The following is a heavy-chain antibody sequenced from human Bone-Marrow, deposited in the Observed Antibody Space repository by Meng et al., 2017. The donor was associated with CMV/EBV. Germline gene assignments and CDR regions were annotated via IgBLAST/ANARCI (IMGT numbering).Heavy chain of an antibody. CDR3: AKGYYYDSSGLFDY. J-gene: IGHJ4*02. V-gene: IGHV3-9*03. D-gene: IGHD3-22*01. CDR2: ISWNSGSI. Sequence: SLKISCAASGFTFDDYAMHWVRQAPGKGLEWVSGISWNSGSIGYADSVKGRFTISRDNAKNSLYLQMNSLRAEDMALYYCAKGYYYDSSGLFDYWGQGTLVT. CDR1: GFTFDDYA.